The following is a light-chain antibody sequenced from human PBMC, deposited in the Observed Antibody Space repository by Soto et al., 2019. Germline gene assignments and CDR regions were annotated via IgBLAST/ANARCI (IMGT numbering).Light chain of an antibody. CDR2: EVS. CDR1: SNDVGIYNY. J-gene: IGLJ1*01. V-gene: IGLV2-14*01. CDR3: SSYTTSSTRV. Sequence: QSALTQPPAASGSPGQSVTISCTGTSNDVGIYNYVSWYQQHPGKVPKLIIYEVSNRPSGVSNRFSGSKSGNTASLTISGLQAEDEADYYCSSYTTSSTRVFGTGTKLTVL.